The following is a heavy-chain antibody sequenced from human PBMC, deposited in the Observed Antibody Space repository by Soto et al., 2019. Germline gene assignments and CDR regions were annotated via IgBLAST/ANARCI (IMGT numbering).Heavy chain of an antibody. V-gene: IGHV4-34*01. D-gene: IGHD3-10*01. Sequence: SETLSLTCAVYSGPFSGYYWSWIRQSPGKGLEWIGEINRSGTTNYNPSLESRVTISVDTSKNQFSLKLSSVTAADSAVYYCARGRSYYGSGSNNWFDPWGQGTLVTVSS. CDR2: INRSGTT. J-gene: IGHJ5*02. CDR3: ARGRSYYGSGSNNWFDP. CDR1: SGPFSGYY.